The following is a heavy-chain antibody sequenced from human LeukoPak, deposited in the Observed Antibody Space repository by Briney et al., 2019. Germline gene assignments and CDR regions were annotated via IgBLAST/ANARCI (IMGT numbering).Heavy chain of an antibody. D-gene: IGHD3-10*01. CDR2: ISSSSNTI. V-gene: IGHV3-48*04. CDR3: ARDGGYYYGSGRPYYGMDV. J-gene: IGHJ6*02. Sequence: GGSLRLSCAASGFTLSTYSMNWVRQAPGKGLEWVSYISSSSNTIRYADSVKGRFTISRDNAKNSLYLQMNSLRVEDTAVYYCARDGGYYYGSGRPYYGMDVWGQGTTVTVSS. CDR1: GFTLSTYS.